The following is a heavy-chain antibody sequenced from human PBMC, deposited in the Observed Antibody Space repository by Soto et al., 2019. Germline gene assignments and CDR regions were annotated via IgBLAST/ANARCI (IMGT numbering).Heavy chain of an antibody. D-gene: IGHD6-19*01. V-gene: IGHV3-23*01. CDR3: AKDSSGWAPLYYYYGMDV. Sequence: GSLRLSCAASGFTFSSYAMSWVRQAPGKGLEWVSAISGSGGSTYYADSVKGRFTISRDNSKNTLYLQMNSLRAEDTAVYYCAKDSSGWAPLYYYYGMDVWGQGTTVTVSS. CDR2: ISGSGGST. J-gene: IGHJ6*02. CDR1: GFTFSSYA.